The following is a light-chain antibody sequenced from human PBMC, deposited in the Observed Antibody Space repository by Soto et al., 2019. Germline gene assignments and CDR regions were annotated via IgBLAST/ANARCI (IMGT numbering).Light chain of an antibody. Sequence: DIQMTQSPSSLSASVGDRVTISCRASQSIGRNLNWYQQKPGKAPKLLIYEASSLETGVPSRFSGSGSGTEFTLTISSLQPDDFATYYCQQYNTFWTFGQGTKVDIK. J-gene: IGKJ1*01. CDR2: EAS. CDR3: QQYNTFWT. V-gene: IGKV1-5*03. CDR1: QSIGRN.